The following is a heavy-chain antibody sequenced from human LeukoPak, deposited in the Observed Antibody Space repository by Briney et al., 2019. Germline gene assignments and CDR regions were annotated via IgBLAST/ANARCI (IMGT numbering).Heavy chain of an antibody. Sequence: SETLSLTCTVSGGSINNYFWSWIRQPPGKGLEWIGYIYYSGSTNYNPSLKSRVTISVDTSKNQFSLKLSSVTAADTAVYYCARQNFAVATSGSDYWGQGTLVTVSS. J-gene: IGHJ4*02. CDR3: ARQNFAVATSGSDY. V-gene: IGHV4-59*08. D-gene: IGHD5-12*01. CDR1: GGSINNYF. CDR2: IYYSGST.